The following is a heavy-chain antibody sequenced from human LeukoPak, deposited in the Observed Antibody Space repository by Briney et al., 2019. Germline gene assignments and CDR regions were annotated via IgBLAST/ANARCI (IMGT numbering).Heavy chain of an antibody. D-gene: IGHD4/OR15-4a*01. CDR2: IYSDNT. CDR1: GPTVSSNS. V-gene: IGHV3-53*01. Sequence: GGSLRLSCTVSGPTVSSNSMSWVRQAPGKGLEWVSFIYSDNTHYSDSVKGRFTISRDNSKNTLYLQMNSLRAEDTAMYYCARRAGAYSHPYDYWGQGTLVTVSS. CDR3: ARRAGAYSHPYDY. J-gene: IGHJ4*02.